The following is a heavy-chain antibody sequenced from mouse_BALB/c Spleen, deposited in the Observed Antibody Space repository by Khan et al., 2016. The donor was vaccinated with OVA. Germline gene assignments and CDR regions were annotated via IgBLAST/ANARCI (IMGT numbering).Heavy chain of an antibody. Sequence: VQLMESGGDLVKPGGSLKLSCAASGFTFSSYGMSWVRQTPDKRLEWVATISSGGHYTYFPDSVRGRFTISRDNAKNTLSLQMSSLKSEDTAMYYCASTCSTAKEFSYAMDYWGQGTSVTVSS. CDR2: ISSGGHYT. J-gene: IGHJ4*01. V-gene: IGHV5-6*01. CDR1: GFTFSSYG. D-gene: IGHD1-2*01. CDR3: ASTCSTAKEFSYAMDY.